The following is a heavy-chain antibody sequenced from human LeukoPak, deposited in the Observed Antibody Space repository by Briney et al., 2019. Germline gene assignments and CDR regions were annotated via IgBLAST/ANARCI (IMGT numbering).Heavy chain of an antibody. CDR2: ISAYNGNT. Sequence: ASVKVSCKASGGTFSSYAISWVRQAPGQGLEWMGWISAYNGNTNYAQKLQGRVTMTTDTSTSTAYMELRSLRSDDTAVYYCARDDISYYYDPHGMDVWGQGTTVTVSS. D-gene: IGHD3-22*01. CDR1: GGTFSSYA. J-gene: IGHJ6*02. V-gene: IGHV1-18*01. CDR3: ARDDISYYYDPHGMDV.